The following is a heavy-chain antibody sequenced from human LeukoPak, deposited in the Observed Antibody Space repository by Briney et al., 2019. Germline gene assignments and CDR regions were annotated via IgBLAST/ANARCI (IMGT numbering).Heavy chain of an antibody. V-gene: IGHV3-9*01. CDR1: GFTFDDYA. D-gene: IGHD2-2*02. J-gene: IGHJ5*02. CDR2: ISWNSGSI. CDR3: AKENFVCSSTSCYTGWFDP. Sequence: PGGSLRLSCAASGFTFDDYAMHWVRQAPGKGLEWVSGISWNSGSIGYADSVKGRFTISRDNAKNSLYLQMNSLRAEDTALYYCAKENFVCSSTSCYTGWFDPWGQGTLVTVSS.